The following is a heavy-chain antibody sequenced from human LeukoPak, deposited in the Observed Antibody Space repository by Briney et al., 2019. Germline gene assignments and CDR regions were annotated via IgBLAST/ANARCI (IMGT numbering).Heavy chain of an antibody. CDR1: GGSISSGDYY. Sequence: PSETLSLTCTVSGGSISSGDYYWSWIRQPPGKGLEWIGYIYYSGSTYYNPSLKSRVTISVDTSKNQFSLKLSSVTAADTAVYYCARGIHYYDSSGIHYFDYWGQGTLVTVSS. CDR2: IYYSGST. CDR3: ARGIHYYDSSGIHYFDY. V-gene: IGHV4-30-4*01. D-gene: IGHD3-22*01. J-gene: IGHJ4*02.